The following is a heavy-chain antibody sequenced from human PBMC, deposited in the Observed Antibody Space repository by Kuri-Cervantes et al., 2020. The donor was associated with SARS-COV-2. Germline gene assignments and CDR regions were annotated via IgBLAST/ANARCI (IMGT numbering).Heavy chain of an antibody. CDR2: IIPIFGTA. V-gene: IGHV1-69*13. Sequence: SVKVSCKASGGTFSSYAISWVRQAPGQGLEWMGGIIPIFGTAKYAQKFQGGVTITADESTSTAYMELSSLRSEDTAVYYCARDQTRSGWTFLFDYWGQGTLVTVSS. CDR3: ARDQTRSGWTFLFDY. J-gene: IGHJ4*02. D-gene: IGHD6-19*01. CDR1: GGTFSSYA.